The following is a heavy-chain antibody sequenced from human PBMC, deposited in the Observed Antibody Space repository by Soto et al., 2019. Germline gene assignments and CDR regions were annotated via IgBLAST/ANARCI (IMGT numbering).Heavy chain of an antibody. D-gene: IGHD2-15*01. V-gene: IGHV3-11*06. CDR2: ISGTSSHT. Sequence: QVHLVQSGGDLVKPGGSLRLSWAASGFISSDFYMTWIRQAPGKGLEWVSYISGTSSHTNYADSVRGRFTISRDNAKNSLFLQMDSLRAEDTAVYYCARGGSGGTRGDWGQGALVTVSS. CDR1: GFISSDFY. CDR3: ARGGSGGTRGD. J-gene: IGHJ4*02.